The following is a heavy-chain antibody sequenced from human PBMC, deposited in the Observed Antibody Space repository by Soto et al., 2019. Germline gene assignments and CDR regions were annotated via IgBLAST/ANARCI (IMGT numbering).Heavy chain of an antibody. CDR3: GAMIQLWFLDY. D-gene: IGHD5-18*01. V-gene: IGHV4-39*01. Sequence: PSETLSLTCTVSGGSISSSSYYWGWIRQPPGKGLEWIGSIYYSGSTYYNPSLKSRVTISVDTSKNQFSLKLSSVTAADTAVYYCGAMIQLWFLDYWGQGTLVTVSS. J-gene: IGHJ4*02. CDR1: GGSISSSSYY. CDR2: IYYSGST.